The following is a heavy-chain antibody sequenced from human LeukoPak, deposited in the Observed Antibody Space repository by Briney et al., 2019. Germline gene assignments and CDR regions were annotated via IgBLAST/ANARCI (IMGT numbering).Heavy chain of an antibody. V-gene: IGHV3-49*03. CDR2: IRSKTFGGTT. D-gene: IGHD5-18*01. CDR1: GFTFGTYA. Sequence: PGGSLRLSCTSSGFTFGTYAVSWFHQAPGKGLEWVAFIRSKTFGGTTEYAASVKGRFTISRDDSKSIAYLQMNSLKTEDTAVYYCTRYSGRTDYWGQGTLVSVSS. CDR3: TRYSGRTDY. J-gene: IGHJ4*02.